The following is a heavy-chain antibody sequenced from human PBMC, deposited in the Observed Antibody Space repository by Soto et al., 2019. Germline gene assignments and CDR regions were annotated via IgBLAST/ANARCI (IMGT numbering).Heavy chain of an antibody. CDR2: IGGSGITP. Sequence: EVQLLESGGGLVQPGGSLRLSCAASGFTFSSYSLSWVRQAPGKGLEWVSAIGGSGITPYYADSVKGRFTISRDNSKNRLYLQMNGLRAEDTAVYYCAKAPTAAGTYWVDYWGQGTLVTVSS. CDR3: AKAPTAAGTYWVDY. CDR1: GFTFSSYS. D-gene: IGHD6-13*01. J-gene: IGHJ4*02. V-gene: IGHV3-23*01.